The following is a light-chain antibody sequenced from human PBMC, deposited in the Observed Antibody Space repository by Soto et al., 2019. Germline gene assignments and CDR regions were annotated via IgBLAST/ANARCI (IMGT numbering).Light chain of an antibody. CDR2: GAS. CDR3: QQYERSPTT. Sequence: EIVLTQPPGTLSLSPGERATLSCRASQSVSSTYLAWYQQKPGQAPSLLIYGASRRATGIPDRFSGSGSGTDFDLTISILEPEDFAVYYCQQYERSPTTFGGGTKVEIK. J-gene: IGKJ4*01. CDR1: QSVSSTY. V-gene: IGKV3-20*01.